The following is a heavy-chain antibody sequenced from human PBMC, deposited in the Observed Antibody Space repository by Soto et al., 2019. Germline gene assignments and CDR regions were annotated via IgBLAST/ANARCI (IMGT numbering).Heavy chain of an antibody. J-gene: IGHJ3*02. D-gene: IGHD2-21*01. CDR1: GYSFTNHW. CDR3: ARGIVVVNVTNAFDI. Sequence: GESLKISCKGFGYSFTNHWIGWVRQMPGKGLEWMGTIYPDDSDTRYSPSFQGQVTISVDKSITTAYLQWSSLKASDTAMYYCARGIVVVNVTNAFDIWGQGTVVTVSS. V-gene: IGHV5-51*01. CDR2: IYPDDSDT.